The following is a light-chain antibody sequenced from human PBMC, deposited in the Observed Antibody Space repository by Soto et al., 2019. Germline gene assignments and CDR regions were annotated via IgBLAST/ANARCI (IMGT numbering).Light chain of an antibody. CDR1: QSVSSRY. V-gene: IGKV3-20*01. CDR3: QQYVKSPWT. CDR2: AA. Sequence: VLTQSPGTLSFSPGERATLSCRASQSVSSRYLAWYQQKPGQAPRLLFYAAFRATGTPDRFSGSGSGTDFTLTIDRLEPEDVAVYYCQQYVKSPWTFGQGTKVDI. J-gene: IGKJ1*01.